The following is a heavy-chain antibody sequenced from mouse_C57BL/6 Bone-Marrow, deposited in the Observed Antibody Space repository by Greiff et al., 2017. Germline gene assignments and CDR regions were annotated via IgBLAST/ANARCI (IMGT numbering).Heavy chain of an antibody. CDR3: ATYYSNYDAMDY. Sequence: VKVVESGAELAKPGASVKLSCKASGYTFTSYWMHWVKQRPGQGLEWIGYINPSSGYTKYNQKFKDKATLTADKSSSTAYMQLSSLTYEDSAVYYCATYYSNYDAMDYWGQGTSVTVSS. V-gene: IGHV1-7*01. D-gene: IGHD2-5*01. CDR2: INPSSGYT. CDR1: GYTFTSYW. J-gene: IGHJ4*01.